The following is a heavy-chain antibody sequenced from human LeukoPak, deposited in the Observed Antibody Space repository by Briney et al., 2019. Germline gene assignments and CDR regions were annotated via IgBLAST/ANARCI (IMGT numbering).Heavy chain of an antibody. Sequence: GGSLRLSCAASGFTFDDYAMHWVRQAPGKGLEWVSGISWNSGSIGYADSVKGRFTISRDNAKNSLYLQMNSLRAEDTALYYCAKAAHSYASYYFDYWGQGTLVTVSS. D-gene: IGHD2-15*01. CDR1: GFTFDDYA. CDR2: ISWNSGSI. J-gene: IGHJ4*02. V-gene: IGHV3-9*01. CDR3: AKAAHSYASYYFDY.